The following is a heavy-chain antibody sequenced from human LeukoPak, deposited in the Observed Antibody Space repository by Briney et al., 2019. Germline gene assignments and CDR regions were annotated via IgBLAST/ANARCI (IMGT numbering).Heavy chain of an antibody. D-gene: IGHD1-26*01. J-gene: IGHJ3*01. Sequence: SETLSLTCTVSGGSIRSYYWSWIRQPPGKGLEWIGYIYYSGSTNYNPSLKSRVTISLDTSKNQFSLKPSSVTAADTAVYYCARSGSYGSVGGFWGQGTMVTVSS. CDR3: ARSGSYGSVGGF. V-gene: IGHV4-59*01. CDR2: IYYSGST. CDR1: GGSIRSYY.